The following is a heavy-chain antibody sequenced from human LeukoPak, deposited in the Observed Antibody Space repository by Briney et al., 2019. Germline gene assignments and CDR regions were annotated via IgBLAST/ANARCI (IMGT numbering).Heavy chain of an antibody. D-gene: IGHD3-10*01. CDR3: ARGVDYYGV. CDR1: GGSMRSGYFY. J-gene: IGHJ4*02. CDR2: IYTSGST. Sequence: SEILSLTCTVSGGSMRSGYFYWSWIRQPAGKGLEWIGRIYTSGSTNYNPSLKSRVTISVDTSKNQFSLKLSSVTAADTAVYYCARGVDYYGVWGQGTLVTVSS. V-gene: IGHV4-61*02.